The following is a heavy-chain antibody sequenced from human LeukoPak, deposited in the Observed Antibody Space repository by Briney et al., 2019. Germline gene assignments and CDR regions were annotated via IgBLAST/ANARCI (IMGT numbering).Heavy chain of an antibody. CDR2: IYYSGST. Sequence: SETLSLTCTVSGGSISSGGYYWSWIRQHPGKGLEWIGYIYYSGSTYYNPSLKSRVTISADTSKNQFSLKLSSVTAADTAVHYCARVRSGYCSSTSCPEWFDPWGQGTLVTVPS. D-gene: IGHD2-2*01. J-gene: IGHJ5*02. V-gene: IGHV4-31*03. CDR1: GGSISSGGYY. CDR3: ARVRSGYCSSTSCPEWFDP.